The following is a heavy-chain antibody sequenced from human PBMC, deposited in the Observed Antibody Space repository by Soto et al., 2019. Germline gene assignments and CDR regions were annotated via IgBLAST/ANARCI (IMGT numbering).Heavy chain of an antibody. CDR1: GFTFSSYA. J-gene: IGHJ4*02. V-gene: IGHV3-30-3*01. CDR3: ARDLGYSGYDLVDY. D-gene: IGHD5-12*01. Sequence: PGGSLSLSCAASGFTFSSYAMHWVRQAPGKGLEWVAVISYDGSNKYYADSVKGRFTISRDNSKNTLYLQMNSLRAEDTAVYYCARDLGYSGYDLVDYWGQGTLVTVSS. CDR2: ISYDGSNK.